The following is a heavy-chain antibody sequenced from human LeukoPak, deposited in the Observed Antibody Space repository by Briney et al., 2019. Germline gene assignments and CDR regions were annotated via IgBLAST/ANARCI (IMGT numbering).Heavy chain of an antibody. CDR2: THFSGSS. Sequence: SDTLSLTCSVSGSSIGRHYWTWIRQPPGKGLEWIGYTHFSGSSNYNPSLKSRATTSLDRAKNQISLTLTSVTAADTAVYFCARAKAAGSYDFWGQGTLVTVSS. CDR1: GSSIGRHY. D-gene: IGHD6-13*01. J-gene: IGHJ4*02. V-gene: IGHV4-59*11. CDR3: ARAKAAGSYDF.